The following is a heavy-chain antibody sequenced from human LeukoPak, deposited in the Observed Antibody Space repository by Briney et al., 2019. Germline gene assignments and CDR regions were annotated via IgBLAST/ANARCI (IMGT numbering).Heavy chain of an antibody. CDR2: IYPGDSDT. V-gene: IGHV5-51*01. Sequence: GESLKISCKGSGYSFTSYWIGWVRQMPGRGLEWMGIIYPGDSDTRYSPSFQGQVTISADKSISTAYLQWSSLKASDTAMYYRGRAFGPYCSGGSCYPTIAFDIWGQGTMVTVSS. CDR3: GRAFGPYCSGGSCYPTIAFDI. D-gene: IGHD2-15*01. J-gene: IGHJ3*02. CDR1: GYSFTSYW.